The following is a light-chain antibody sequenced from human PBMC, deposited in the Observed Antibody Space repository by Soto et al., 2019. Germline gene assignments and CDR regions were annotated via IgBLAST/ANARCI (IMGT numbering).Light chain of an antibody. CDR1: SSDDDHPYNY. V-gene: IGLV2-14*03. CDR3: MSYIDSTSRHWV. CDR2: KVS. J-gene: IGLJ3*02. Sequence: QSALTQPASVSGSPGQSITISCTGTSSDDDHPYNYVSWYPQHPGKAPTLLIFKVSNRPSGISGRFSGSKSGNTATLTISGLQAEDEADYYCMSYIDSTSRHWVLGGGTKLTVL.